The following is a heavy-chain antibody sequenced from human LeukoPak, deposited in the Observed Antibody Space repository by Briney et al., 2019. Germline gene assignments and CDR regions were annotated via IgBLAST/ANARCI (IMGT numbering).Heavy chain of an antibody. CDR1: GGSLSGYY. V-gene: IGHV4-34*01. J-gene: IGHJ4*02. Sequence: PSETLSLTCAVYGGSLSGYYWSWIRQPPGKGLEWIGDISHSGFTNYNPSLKSRVTISVDTSTNQFSLKLNSVTAADTAVYYCARHPPAAGFRGVGDWGQGTLVTVSS. D-gene: IGHD6-13*01. CDR2: ISHSGFT. CDR3: ARHPPAAGFRGVGD.